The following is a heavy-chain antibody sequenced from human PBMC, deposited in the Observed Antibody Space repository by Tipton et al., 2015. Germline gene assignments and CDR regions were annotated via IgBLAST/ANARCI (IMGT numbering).Heavy chain of an antibody. J-gene: IGHJ6*02. CDR2: IYDSGST. Sequence: TLSLTCTVSGGSISSINYYWGWIRQPPGKRLEWIGSIYDSGSTYYNPSLKSRVTISVDRSNNHFSLMLSSVTAADTAVYYCARTLCGGDCYSGYYFYGMDVWGQGTTVTVSS. CDR1: GGSISSINYY. CDR3: ARTLCGGDCYSGYYFYGMDV. D-gene: IGHD2-21*02. V-gene: IGHV4-39*01.